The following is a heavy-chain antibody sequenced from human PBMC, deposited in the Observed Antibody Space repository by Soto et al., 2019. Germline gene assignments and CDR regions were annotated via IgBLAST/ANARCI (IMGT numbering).Heavy chain of an antibody. CDR3: ARDRQAYYDTSGYSIDY. CDR1: GGTFSSYA. Sequence: QVQLVQSGAEVKKPGSSVKVSCKASGGTFSSYAISWVRQAPGQGLEWMGGIIPIFGTANYAPKFQGRVTITADEATSTAYMELSSLRYEDTAVYYSARDRQAYYDTSGYSIDYWGQGTLVTVSS. D-gene: IGHD3-22*01. J-gene: IGHJ4*02. CDR2: IIPIFGTA. V-gene: IGHV1-69*01.